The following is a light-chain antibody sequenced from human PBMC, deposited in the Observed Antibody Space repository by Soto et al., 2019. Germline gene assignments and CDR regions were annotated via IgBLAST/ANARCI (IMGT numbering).Light chain of an antibody. CDR3: GSYRGSTTVYV. CDR1: SADVGTYNF. CDR2: DVS. Sequence: QSGLTQPGSVSGSSGQSTTISCTGTSADVGTYNFVAWYQQRPGKAPKLIIYDVSSRPSGVSNRFSGSKSGNTASLTISGLQADDEADYYCGSYRGSTTVYVFGSGTKVTVL. J-gene: IGLJ1*01. V-gene: IGLV2-14*03.